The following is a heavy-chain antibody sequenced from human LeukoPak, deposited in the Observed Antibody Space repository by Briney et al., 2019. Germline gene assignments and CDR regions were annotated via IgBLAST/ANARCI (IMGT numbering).Heavy chain of an antibody. CDR3: AREVGATADGAFDI. J-gene: IGHJ3*02. CDR2: IYYSGST. V-gene: IGHV4-59*01. Sequence: SETLSLTCTVSGGSISSYYWSWIRQPPGKGLEWIGYIYYSGSTNYNPSPKSRVTISVDTSKNQFSLKLSSVTAADTAVYYCAREVGATADGAFDIWGQGTMVTVSS. CDR1: GGSISSYY. D-gene: IGHD1-26*01.